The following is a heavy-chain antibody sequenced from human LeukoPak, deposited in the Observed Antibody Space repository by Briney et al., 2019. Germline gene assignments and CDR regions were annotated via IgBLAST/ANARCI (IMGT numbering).Heavy chain of an antibody. CDR1: GGSISSYY. CDR3: PRDRGVYYVAFDI. V-gene: IGHV4-59*01. D-gene: IGHD3-16*01. CDR2: IYYSGST. Sequence: PETLSLTCTDSGGSISSYYWRWIRQPPGKGREWTGYIYYSGSTNYHPSLKSQVTTPEDTSKNQLSLKLTSVTAADPAVYYCPRDRGVYYVAFDIWGQGTVVTVSS. J-gene: IGHJ3*02.